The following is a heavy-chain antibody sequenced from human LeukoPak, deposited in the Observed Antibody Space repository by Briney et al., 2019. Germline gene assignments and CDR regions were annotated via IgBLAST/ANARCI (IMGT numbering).Heavy chain of an antibody. J-gene: IGHJ4*02. Sequence: GGSLRLSCTASGFTFSSYAMSWVRQAPGKGLEWVSAISGSGGSTYYADSVKGRFTISRYNSKNTLYLQMNSLRAEDTAVYYCAKGKYYDILTGYKYYFDYWGQGTLVTVSS. V-gene: IGHV3-23*01. CDR1: GFTFSSYA. CDR2: ISGSGGST. CDR3: AKGKYYDILTGYKYYFDY. D-gene: IGHD3-9*01.